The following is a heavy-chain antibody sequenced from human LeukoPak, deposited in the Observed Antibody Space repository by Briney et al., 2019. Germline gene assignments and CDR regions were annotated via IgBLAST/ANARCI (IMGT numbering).Heavy chain of an antibody. CDR3: VEWLVRHDAFDI. V-gene: IGHV3-30*03. CDR1: GFTFSSYG. J-gene: IGHJ3*02. Sequence: GGSLRLSCAASGFTFSSYGMHWVRQAPGKGLEWVAVISYDGSNKYYADSVKGRFTISRDNSKNTLYLQMNSLRAEDTAVYYCVEWLVRHDAFDIWGQGTMVTVSS. CDR2: ISYDGSNK. D-gene: IGHD6-19*01.